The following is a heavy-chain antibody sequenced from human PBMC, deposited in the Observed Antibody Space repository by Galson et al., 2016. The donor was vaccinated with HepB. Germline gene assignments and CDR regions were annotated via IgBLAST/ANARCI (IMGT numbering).Heavy chain of an antibody. CDR3: ARDDSAVVDMVVVLANYFDP. CDR2: ISHDGTDR. CDR1: GFTFSAHA. J-gene: IGHJ5*02. D-gene: IGHD2-15*01. Sequence: SLRLSCAASGFTFSAHAMHWVRQAPGKGLEWVALISHDGTDRDYADFARGRFTVSRDNSRSTLFLQMNNLRVDDTALYYCARDDSAVVDMVVVLANYFDPWGQGTLVTVSS. V-gene: IGHV3-30-3*01.